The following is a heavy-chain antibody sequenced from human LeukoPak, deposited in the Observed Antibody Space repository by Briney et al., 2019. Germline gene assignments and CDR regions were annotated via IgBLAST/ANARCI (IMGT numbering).Heavy chain of an antibody. D-gene: IGHD2-2*01. V-gene: IGHV3-30*18. CDR2: ISYDGSNK. CDR3: AKGKYCSSTSCLSYYYYYYYMDV. CDR1: GFTFSSYG. J-gene: IGHJ6*03. Sequence: GGSQRLSCAASGFTFSSYGMHWVRQAPGKGLEWVAVISYDGSNKYYADSVKGRFTISRDNSKNTLYLQMNSLRAEDTAVYYCAKGKYCSSTSCLSYYYYYYYMDVWGKGTTVTVSS.